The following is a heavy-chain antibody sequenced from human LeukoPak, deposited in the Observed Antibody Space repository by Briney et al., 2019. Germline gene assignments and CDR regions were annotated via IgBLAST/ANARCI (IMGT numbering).Heavy chain of an antibody. V-gene: IGHV3-21*01. J-gene: IGHJ4*02. CDR1: GFTFSSYN. D-gene: IGHD1-1*01. CDR3: ARCTTGRTFGSLREIKKSREIDY. CDR2: ISSSSSYI. Sequence: GGSLRLSCAAPGFTFSSYNMNWVRQAPGKGLEWVSSISSSSSYIYYADSVRGRFTISRDNAKNSLFLQMNSLRAEDTAVYYCARCTTGRTFGSLREIKKSREIDYWGQGALVTVSS.